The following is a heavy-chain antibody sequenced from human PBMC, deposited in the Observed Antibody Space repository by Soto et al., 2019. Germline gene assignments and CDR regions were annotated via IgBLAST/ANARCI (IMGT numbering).Heavy chain of an antibody. CDR3: ARDLDIVVVPAAIPGPKPTYSYFGMDV. CDR2: INPNSGGT. D-gene: IGHD2-2*02. Sequence: ASVKVSCKASGYTFTGYYLHWVRQAPGQGLEWMGWINPNSGGTNYAQKFQGRVTMTRDTSISTAYMELSRLRSVDTAMYYCARDLDIVVVPAAIPGPKPTYSYFGMDVWGQGTTDTVSS. J-gene: IGHJ6*02. CDR1: GYTFTGYY. V-gene: IGHV1-2*02.